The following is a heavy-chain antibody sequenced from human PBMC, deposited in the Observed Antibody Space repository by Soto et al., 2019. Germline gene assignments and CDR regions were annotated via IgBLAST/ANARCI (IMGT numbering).Heavy chain of an antibody. D-gene: IGHD1-26*01. CDR3: AREHHSTTTTDGISSCHCWVDP. CDR2: INLHSGDT. Sequence: QVRMVQSGAEVRTPGASVKVSCRASGYTFRDHYIHWVRPAPGHGLEWLGWINLHSGDTNYIQKFHDWVTKTRDTSINTVYLELSSLRFDDAAVYYFAREHHSTTTTDGISSCHCWVDPCGQGAL. J-gene: IGHJ5*02. V-gene: IGHV1-2*04. CDR1: GYTFRDHY.